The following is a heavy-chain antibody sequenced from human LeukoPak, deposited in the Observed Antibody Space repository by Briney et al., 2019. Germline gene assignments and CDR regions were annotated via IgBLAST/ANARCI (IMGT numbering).Heavy chain of an antibody. D-gene: IGHD1-26*01. CDR2: FDPEDGET. J-gene: IGHJ6*02. Sequence: ASVKVSCKVSGYTLTELSMHWVRQAPGKGLEWMGGFDPEDGETIYAQKFQGRVTMTEVTSTDTAYMELSSLRSEDTAVYYCATAPNSGSYQLLYYGMDVWGQGTTVTVSS. V-gene: IGHV1-24*01. CDR3: ATAPNSGSYQLLYYGMDV. CDR1: GYTLTELS.